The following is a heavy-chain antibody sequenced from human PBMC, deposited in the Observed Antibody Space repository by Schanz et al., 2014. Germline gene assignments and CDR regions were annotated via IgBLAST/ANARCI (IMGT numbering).Heavy chain of an antibody. CDR2: ISYDGSNK. D-gene: IGHD2-2*01. J-gene: IGHJ4*02. V-gene: IGHV3-30*04. Sequence: QVQLVESGGGVVQPGRSLRLSCAASGFTFSSYAMHWVRQAPGKGLEWVALISYDGSNKYYADSVKGRFTISRDNSKNTLYVQMNSLRAEDTAVYYCAKSMYSTSWAFDFWGQGAQVTVSS. CDR1: GFTFSSYA. CDR3: AKSMYSTSWAFDF.